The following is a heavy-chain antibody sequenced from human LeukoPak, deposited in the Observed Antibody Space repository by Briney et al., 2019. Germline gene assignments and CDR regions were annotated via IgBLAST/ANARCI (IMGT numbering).Heavy chain of an antibody. CDR3: ARHGGYYCNDPLDY. CDR1: GFTFNSYC. Sequence: GGPLRLSCAASGFTFNSYCMSWVRQAPGKGLEWVANIKQDGSEKYYVDSVTGRFTISRDNAKNSLYLQMNSLRAEDTAVYYCARHGGYYCNDPLDYWGQGTLVTVSS. CDR2: IKQDGSEK. V-gene: IGHV3-7*01. D-gene: IGHD2/OR15-2a*01. J-gene: IGHJ4*02.